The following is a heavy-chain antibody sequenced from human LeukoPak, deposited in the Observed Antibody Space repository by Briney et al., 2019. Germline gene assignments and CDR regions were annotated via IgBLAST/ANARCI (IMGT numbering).Heavy chain of an antibody. CDR3: ARGCESSERKYNWFDP. V-gene: IGHV4-34*01. Sequence: SETLSLTCAAYGGSFSGYYWSWIRQPPGKGLEWIGEINHSGSTNYNPSLKSRVTISVDTSKNQFSLKLSSVTAADTAVYYWARGCESSERKYNWFDPWGQGTLVTVSS. D-gene: IGHD3-22*01. CDR1: GGSFSGYY. CDR2: INHSGST. J-gene: IGHJ5*02.